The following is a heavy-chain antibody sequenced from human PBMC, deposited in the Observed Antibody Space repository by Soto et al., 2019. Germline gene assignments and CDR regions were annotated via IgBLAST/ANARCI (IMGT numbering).Heavy chain of an antibody. V-gene: IGHV4-31*03. CDR3: ARGILRPNHYMDV. D-gene: IGHD1-26*01. CDR1: GDSISRGGYF. Sequence: QVQLQESGPGLVKPSQTLSLTCIVSGDSISRGGYFWTWIRQHPGKGLEWIGYIYDSGGAFYNPSLQSRVTMSVDTSKNQFSLNLRSVTAADTAVFYCARGILRPNHYMDVWGKGTAVAVSS. CDR2: IYDSGGA. J-gene: IGHJ6*03.